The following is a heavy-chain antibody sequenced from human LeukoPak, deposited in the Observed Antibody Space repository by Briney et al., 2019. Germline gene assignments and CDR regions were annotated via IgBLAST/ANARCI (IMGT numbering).Heavy chain of an antibody. V-gene: IGHV3-23*01. CDR3: AKDHLTYYDFWSGYYMDV. CDR2: ISGIGGST. J-gene: IGHJ6*03. CDR1: GFAFSSYA. Sequence: GGSLRLSCAASGFAFSSYAMSWVRQAPGKGLEWVSAISGIGGSTYYADSVKGRFTISRDNSKNTLYLQMNSLRAEDTAVYYCAKDHLTYYDFWSGYYMDVWGKGTTVTVSS. D-gene: IGHD3-3*01.